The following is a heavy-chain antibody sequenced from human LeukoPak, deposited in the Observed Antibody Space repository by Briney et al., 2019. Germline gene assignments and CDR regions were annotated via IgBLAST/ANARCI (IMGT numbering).Heavy chain of an antibody. Sequence: PSETLSLTCTVSGGSISSYYWSWIRQPPGKGLEWIGYIYYSGSTNYNPSLKSRVTISVDTSKNQFSLKLSSVTAADTAVYYCAREPRGSGSYYNGGFDYWGQGTLVTASS. CDR2: IYYSGST. CDR1: GGSISSYY. CDR3: AREPRGSGSYYNGGFDY. J-gene: IGHJ4*02. V-gene: IGHV4-59*01. D-gene: IGHD3-10*01.